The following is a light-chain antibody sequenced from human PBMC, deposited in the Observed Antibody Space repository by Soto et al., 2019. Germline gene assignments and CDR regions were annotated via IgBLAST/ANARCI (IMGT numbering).Light chain of an antibody. CDR1: QSISSW. Sequence: DIKMTQSPSTLSASVGDRVTITCRASQSISSWLAWYQQKPGKAPNLLIYKASSLESGVPSRFSGSGSGTEFTLTISSLQPDDFATYYCQQYNSYPTFGGGTKVEIK. J-gene: IGKJ4*01. V-gene: IGKV1-5*03. CDR2: KAS. CDR3: QQYNSYPT.